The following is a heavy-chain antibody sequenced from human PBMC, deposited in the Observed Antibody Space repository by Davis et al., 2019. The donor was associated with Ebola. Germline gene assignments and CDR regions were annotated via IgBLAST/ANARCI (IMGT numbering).Heavy chain of an antibody. CDR2: IYYSGST. CDR1: GGSISSYY. Sequence: PSETLSLTCTVSGGSISSYYWSWIRQPAGKGLEWIGYIYYSGSTNYNPSLKSRVTISVDTSKNQFSLKLSSVTAADTAVYYCARQDTAMVKGKYYFDYWGQGTLVTVSS. J-gene: IGHJ4*02. V-gene: IGHV4-59*08. CDR3: ARQDTAMVKGKYYFDY. D-gene: IGHD5-18*01.